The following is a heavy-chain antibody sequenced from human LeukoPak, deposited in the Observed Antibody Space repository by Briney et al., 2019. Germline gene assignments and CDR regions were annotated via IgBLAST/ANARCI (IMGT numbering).Heavy chain of an antibody. J-gene: IGHJ4*02. V-gene: IGHV5-51*01. D-gene: IGHD1-26*01. CDR2: IYPSDSDT. CDR1: EYSFATYW. Sequence: GESLKISCQGSEYSFATYWIAWLRQMPGQGLEWMGIIYPSDSDTRYSPSFQGQVTISADKSIKTAYLQWSSLKASDTAMYYCARPLQGIVGATGFDYWGQGTLVTVSS. CDR3: ARPLQGIVGATGFDY.